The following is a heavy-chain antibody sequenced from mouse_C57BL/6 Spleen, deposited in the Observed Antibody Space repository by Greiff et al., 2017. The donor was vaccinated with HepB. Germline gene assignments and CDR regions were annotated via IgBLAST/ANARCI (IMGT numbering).Heavy chain of an antibody. J-gene: IGHJ4*01. CDR1: GYTFTSYW. D-gene: IGHD1-1*01. V-gene: IGHV1-50*01. CDR3: ARYYYGSVGAMDY. CDR2: IDPSDSYT. Sequence: QVQLQQPGAELVKPGASVKLSCKASGYTFTSYWMQWVKQRPGQGLEWIGEIDPSDSYTNYNQKFKGKATLTVDTSSSTAYMQLSSLTSEDSAVYYCARYYYGSVGAMDYWGQGTSVTVSS.